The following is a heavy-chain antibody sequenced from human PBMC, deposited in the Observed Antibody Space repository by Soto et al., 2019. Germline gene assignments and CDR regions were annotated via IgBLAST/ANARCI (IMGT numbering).Heavy chain of an antibody. CDR1: GVSISSGPYY. Sequence: QVQLQASGPGLAKPSQTLSLTCTVSGVSISSGPYYWSWIRQFPGKGLEWIGHLYYCGRTKYNPSLQSRVSMSVDTSKIQFSLRLNSVTAEDTAIYYCARIYDYGDSSSFDSWGKGTLVAVSS. D-gene: IGHD4-17*01. J-gene: IGHJ4*02. CDR3: ARIYDYGDSSSFDS. V-gene: IGHV4-31*03. CDR2: LYYCGRT.